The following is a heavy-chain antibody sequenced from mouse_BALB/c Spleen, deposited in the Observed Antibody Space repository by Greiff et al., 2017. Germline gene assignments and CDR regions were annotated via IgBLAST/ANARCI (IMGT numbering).Heavy chain of an antibody. J-gene: IGHJ4*01. CDR2: ISSGSSTI. D-gene: IGHD2-4*01. CDR1: GFTFSSFG. V-gene: IGHV5-17*02. CDR3: ARWAYDYGGAMDY. Sequence: EVKLVESGGGLVQPGGSRKLSCAASGFTFSSFGMHWVRQAPEKGLEWVAYISSGSSTIYYADTVKGRFTISRDNPKNTLFLQMTSLRSEDTAMYYCARWAYDYGGAMDYWGQGTSVTVSS.